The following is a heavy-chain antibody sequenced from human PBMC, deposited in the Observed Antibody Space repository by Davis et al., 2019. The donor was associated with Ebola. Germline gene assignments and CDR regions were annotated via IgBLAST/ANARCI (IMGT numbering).Heavy chain of an antibody. V-gene: IGHV1-18*01. CDR1: GYTFTRYG. J-gene: IGHJ5*02. Sequence: AASVKASCKASGYTFTRYGISWARQAPGQGLEWMGWISAYNGNTNYAQNLQGRVTMTTDTSTSTAYMEVRSLRYDDTAVYYCARAVTMVLPSGWFDPWGQGTLVTVSS. CDR3: ARAVTMVLPSGWFDP. D-gene: IGHD3-10*01. CDR2: ISAYNGNT.